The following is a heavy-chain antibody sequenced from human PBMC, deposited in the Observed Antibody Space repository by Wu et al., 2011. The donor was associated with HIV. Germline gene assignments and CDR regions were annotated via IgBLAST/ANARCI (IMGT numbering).Heavy chain of an antibody. Sequence: QVQLVQFGAEVQKPGASVKVSCKASGYTFSSYYMHWVRQAPGQGLEWMGIINPSNGATTYTQKFQGRVSMTRDSSTVTTYMELSSLRSEDTAVYYCAAAPGTISPRFDYWGQGTLVTVSS. V-gene: IGHV1-46*01. D-gene: IGHD2-2*01. CDR2: INPSNGAT. CDR3: AAAPGTISPRFDY. J-gene: IGHJ4*02. CDR1: GYTFSSYY.